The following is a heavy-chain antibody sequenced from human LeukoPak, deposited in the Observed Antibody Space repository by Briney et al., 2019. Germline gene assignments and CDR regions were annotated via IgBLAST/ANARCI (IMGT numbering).Heavy chain of an antibody. J-gene: IGHJ4*02. V-gene: IGHV3-23*01. D-gene: IGHD6-19*01. CDR3: APGYSSGWYPH. CDR2: ISVDGESA. CDR1: GFSISTSG. Sequence: AGSLRLSCTVSGFSISTSGMSWVRQAQGKGLQTISAISVDGESAYYADSVTGRSTTSRDTSKNTSYLQMTGLAVEETAVYYCAPGYSSGWYPHWGEGSLVSVSS.